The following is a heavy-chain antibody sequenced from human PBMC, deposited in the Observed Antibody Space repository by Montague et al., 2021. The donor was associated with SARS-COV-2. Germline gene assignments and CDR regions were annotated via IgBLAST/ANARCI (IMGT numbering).Heavy chain of an antibody. CDR2: IYWDDNP. CDR1: GLRRRTEEQT. J-gene: IGHJ4*02. Sequence: PALVTPTQSLAMAQGVVGLRRRTEEQTSELQSPPAGVCLVLLEKIYWDDNPHYSPSLKSRLIITKDTSKNQVVLTMTNMDPVDTATYYCARGHWYGSGNYRPDYWGQGTLVTVSS. V-gene: IGHV2-5*08. CDR3: ARGHWYGSGNYRPDY. D-gene: IGHD3-10*01.